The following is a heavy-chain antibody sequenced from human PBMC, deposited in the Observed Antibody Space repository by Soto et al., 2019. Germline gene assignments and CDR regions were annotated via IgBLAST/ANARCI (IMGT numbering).Heavy chain of an antibody. Sequence: TLSLTCTVSGGSLGSGGHYWSWIRQHPGKGLEWIGYIYYSGSTYYNPSLKSRVTISVDTSKNQFSLKLSSVTAADTAVYYCAREDDSSGYTFDYWGQGTLVTVS. CDR1: GGSLGSGGHY. J-gene: IGHJ4*02. CDR2: IYYSGST. CDR3: AREDDSSGYTFDY. D-gene: IGHD3-22*01. V-gene: IGHV4-31*03.